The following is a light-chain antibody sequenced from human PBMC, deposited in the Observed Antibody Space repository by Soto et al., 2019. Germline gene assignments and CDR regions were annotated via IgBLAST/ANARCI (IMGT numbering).Light chain of an antibody. J-gene: IGKJ1*01. CDR3: QQYNSYPWT. V-gene: IGKV1-5*01. CDR2: DAS. Sequence: DNQLTQSPSTLSASVGDRVTITCRASQSISSWLAWYQQKPGKAPKLLIYDASSLEGGVPSRFSGSGSGTEFTLTISSLQPDDVATYYCQQYNSYPWTLGQGTKVDIK. CDR1: QSISSW.